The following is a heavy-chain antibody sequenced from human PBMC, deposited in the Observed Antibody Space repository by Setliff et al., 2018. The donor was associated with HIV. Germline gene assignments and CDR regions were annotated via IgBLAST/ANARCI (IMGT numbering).Heavy chain of an antibody. CDR2: ISYSGTT. D-gene: IGHD3-3*02. Sequence: SETLSLTCTVSRGSIKYYFWSWIRQPPGKGLECIGHISYSGTTNYNPSLESRVSISVDTSKNQFSLKLKSVTAADTAVYYCARDSNGSSYYHFAHWSQGTLVTVSS. CDR1: RGSIKYYF. CDR3: ARDSNGSSYYHFAH. V-gene: IGHV4-59*01. J-gene: IGHJ4*02.